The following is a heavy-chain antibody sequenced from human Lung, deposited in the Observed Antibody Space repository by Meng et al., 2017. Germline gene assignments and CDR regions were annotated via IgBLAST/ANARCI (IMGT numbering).Heavy chain of an antibody. CDR3: ARDDYYDSSGYYAARNFQY. CDR1: GFTFSTYW. V-gene: IGHV3-74*01. D-gene: IGHD3-22*01. CDR2: INSHGSDT. J-gene: IGHJ1*01. Sequence: GGSLRLSCAASGFTFSTYWMHWVRQTPEKGLVWVSRINSHGSDTVYADSVKGRFTISRDNAKNTQYLQMNSLRAEDTAVYYCARDDYYDSSGYYAARNFQYWGQGTLVTVSS.